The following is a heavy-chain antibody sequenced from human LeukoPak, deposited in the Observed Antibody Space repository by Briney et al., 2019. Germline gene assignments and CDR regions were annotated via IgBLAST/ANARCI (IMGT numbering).Heavy chain of an antibody. CDR3: ARALYYYDTAGYPLDGFDI. CDR1: GGSISSSSYY. CDR2: IYYSGST. D-gene: IGHD3-22*01. V-gene: IGHV4-39*07. J-gene: IGHJ3*02. Sequence: SETLSLTCTVSGGSISSSSYYWGWIRQPPGKGLEWIGSIYYSGSTYYNPSLKSRVTISVDTTKNQFSLKLSSVTAADTAVYFCARALYYYDTAGYPLDGFDIWGQGTMVTVSS.